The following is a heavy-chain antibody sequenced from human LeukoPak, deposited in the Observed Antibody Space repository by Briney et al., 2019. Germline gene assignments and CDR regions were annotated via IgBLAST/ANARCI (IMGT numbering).Heavy chain of an antibody. V-gene: IGHV3-48*01. CDR2: ISSSSSTI. CDR1: GFTFSSYS. Sequence: TGGSLRLSCAASGFTFSSYSMNWVRQAPGKGLEWVSYISSSSSTIYYADSVKGRFTISRDNAKNSLYLQMNSLRAEDTAVYYCARPRGYNYDILTGYPTESGFDPWGKGTLVTVSS. J-gene: IGHJ5*02. CDR3: ARPRGYNYDILTGYPTESGFDP. D-gene: IGHD3-9*01.